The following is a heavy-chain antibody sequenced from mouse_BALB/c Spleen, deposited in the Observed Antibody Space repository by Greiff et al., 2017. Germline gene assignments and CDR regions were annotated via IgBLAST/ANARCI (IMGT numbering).Heavy chain of an antibody. Sequence: DVQLQESGPGLVKPSQSLSLTCTVTGYSITSDYAWNWIRQFPGNKLEWMGYISYSGSTSYNPSLKSRISITRDTSKNQFFLQLNSVTTEDTATYYCARWNWDWYFDVWGAGTTVTVSS. CDR3: ARWNWDWYFDV. CDR1: GYSITSDYA. D-gene: IGHD4-1*01. V-gene: IGHV3-2*02. CDR2: ISYSGST. J-gene: IGHJ1*01.